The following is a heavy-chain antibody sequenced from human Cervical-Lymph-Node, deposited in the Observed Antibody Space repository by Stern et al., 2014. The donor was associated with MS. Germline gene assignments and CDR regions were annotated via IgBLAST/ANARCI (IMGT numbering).Heavy chain of an antibody. CDR2: TLRFVGTGTV. CDR1: GG. V-gene: IGHV1-69*06. J-gene: IGHJ5*02. CDR3: ARGAGDNWFDP. Sequence: QVQLVQSGADVKKPGSSVRVSCKASGGISWLRQTPGQGLAWMGGTLRFVGTGTVHYAQNFQGRLTISADTSTNTTYMDLSSLRFDDTAVYYCARGAGDNWFDPWGQGTLVSVSS. D-gene: IGHD3-10*01.